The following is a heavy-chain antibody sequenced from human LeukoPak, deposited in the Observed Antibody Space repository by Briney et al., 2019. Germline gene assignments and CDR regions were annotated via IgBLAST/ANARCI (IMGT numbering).Heavy chain of an antibody. J-gene: IGHJ4*02. V-gene: IGHV3-9*01. Sequence: PGRSLRLSCAASGLTFDNYAVHWVRHAPGKSLEWVLCISVSSGSIGYAESVKGRLTISRDDDKNSLYLQMNSLKAEDTALYYCARESYPHQYDIVTGYSDCWGQGSLVTVSS. CDR3: ARESYPHQYDIVTGYSDC. CDR2: ISVSSGSI. D-gene: IGHD3-9*01. CDR1: GLTFDNYA.